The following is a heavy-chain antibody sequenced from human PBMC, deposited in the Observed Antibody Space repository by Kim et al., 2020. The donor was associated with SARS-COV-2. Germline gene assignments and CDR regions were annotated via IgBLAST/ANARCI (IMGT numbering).Heavy chain of an antibody. CDR2: IVVGSGNT. CDR1: GFTFTSSA. CDR3: AAGLYYYDSSGYYYFDY. D-gene: IGHD3-22*01. V-gene: IGHV1-58*01. Sequence: SVKVSCKASGFTFTSSAVQWVRQARGQRLEWIGWIVVGSGNTNYAQKFQERVTITRDMSTSTAYMELSSLRSEDTAVYYCAAGLYYYDSSGYYYFDYWGQGTLVTVSS. J-gene: IGHJ4*02.